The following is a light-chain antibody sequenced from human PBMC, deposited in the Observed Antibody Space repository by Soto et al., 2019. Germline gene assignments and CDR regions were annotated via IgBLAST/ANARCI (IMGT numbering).Light chain of an antibody. J-gene: IGLJ1*01. CDR1: SSDVGTYNF. Sequence: QSALTQPASESGSPGQSITIFCTGTSSDVGTYNFVSWYQQHPGKAPKLMIFDVSNRPSGVSNRFSGSKSGNTASLTISGLQADDEADYYCSSYTGSTSYVFASGTKLTVL. CDR2: DVS. V-gene: IGLV2-14*03. CDR3: SSYTGSTSYV.